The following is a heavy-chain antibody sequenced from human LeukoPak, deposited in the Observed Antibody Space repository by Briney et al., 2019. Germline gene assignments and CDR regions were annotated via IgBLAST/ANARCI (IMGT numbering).Heavy chain of an antibody. CDR2: MYSGGGT. CDR3: ARGGGDYYDSSVYYNMGYYFDF. D-gene: IGHD3-22*01. V-gene: IGHV3-66*01. J-gene: IGHJ4*02. Sequence: GESLRHSCAPSGLTVSGNYMNWVRQAPKKGLEWVSVMYSGGGTYYADSVKGRFTISRDNSKNTLYLQMNSLRAEHRAVYYCARGGGDYYDSSVYYNMGYYFDFWGQGTLVTVSS. CDR1: GLTVSGNY.